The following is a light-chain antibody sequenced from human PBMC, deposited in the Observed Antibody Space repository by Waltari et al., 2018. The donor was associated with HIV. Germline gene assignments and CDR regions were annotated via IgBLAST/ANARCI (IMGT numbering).Light chain of an antibody. V-gene: IGKV3-15*01. CDR2: GAS. CDR1: QSVRTS. Sequence: DIVMTQSPAILSVSPGESVTLYCRASQSVRTSLAWYQQKPGQAPRLLIYGASTRATGIPARFSGSGSGTEFTLTISSLQSEDSAVYHCQQYDDWPPFTFGQGTKLEIK. J-gene: IGKJ2*01. CDR3: QQYDDWPPFT.